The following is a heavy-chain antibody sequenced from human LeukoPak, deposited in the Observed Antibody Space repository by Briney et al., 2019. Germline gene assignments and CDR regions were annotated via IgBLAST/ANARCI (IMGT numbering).Heavy chain of an antibody. V-gene: IGHV1-69*13. CDR1: GGTFSSYA. J-gene: IGHJ4*02. D-gene: IGHD3-22*01. CDR3: ARGLWGGYYDSSGYYTLDY. CDR2: IIPIFGTA. Sequence: SVKVSCKASGGTFSSYAISWVRQAPGQGLEWMGGIIPIFGTANYAQKFQGRVTITADESTSTAYMELSSLRSEDTAVYYCARGLWGGYYDSSGYYTLDYWGQGTPVAVSS.